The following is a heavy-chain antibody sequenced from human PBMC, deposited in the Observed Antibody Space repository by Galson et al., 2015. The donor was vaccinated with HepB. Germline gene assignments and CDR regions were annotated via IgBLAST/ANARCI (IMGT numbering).Heavy chain of an antibody. CDR2: ISYDGSNK. CDR3: ARDLVAVAGTTH. V-gene: IGHV3-30-3*01. D-gene: IGHD6-19*01. CDR1: GFTFSSYA. J-gene: IGHJ4*02. Sequence: SLRLSCAASGFTFSSYAMHWVRQAPGKGLEWVAVISYDGSNKYYADSVKGRFTISRDNSKNTLYLQMNSLRAEDTAVYYCARDLVAVAGTTHWGQGTLVTVSS.